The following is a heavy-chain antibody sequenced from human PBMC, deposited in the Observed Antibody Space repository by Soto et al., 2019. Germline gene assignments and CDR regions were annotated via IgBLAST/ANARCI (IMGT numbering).Heavy chain of an antibody. CDR2: ISYDGSNK. J-gene: IGHJ6*02. Sequence: SLRLSCAASGFTFSSYGMHWVRQAPGKGLEWVAVISYDGSNKYYADSVKGRFTISRDNSKNTLYLQMNSLRAEDTAVYYCAKGALTTVTTPLEFYYYYGMDVWGQGTTVTVSS. CDR3: AKGALTTVTTPLEFYYYYGMDV. V-gene: IGHV3-30*18. CDR1: GFTFSSYG. D-gene: IGHD4-17*01.